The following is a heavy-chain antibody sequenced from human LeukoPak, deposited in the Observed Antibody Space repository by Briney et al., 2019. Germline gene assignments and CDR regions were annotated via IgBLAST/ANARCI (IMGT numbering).Heavy chain of an antibody. J-gene: IGHJ4*02. CDR3: AKDLQLGLGY. V-gene: IGHV3-30*18. D-gene: IGHD6-6*01. CDR2: ISYDGSNK. Sequence: GGSLRLSCAASGFTFSNYAMTWVRQAPGKGLEWVAVISYDGSNKYYADSVKGRFTISRDNSKNTLYLQMNSLRAEDTAVYYCAKDLQLGLGYWGQGTLVTVSS. CDR1: GFTFSNYA.